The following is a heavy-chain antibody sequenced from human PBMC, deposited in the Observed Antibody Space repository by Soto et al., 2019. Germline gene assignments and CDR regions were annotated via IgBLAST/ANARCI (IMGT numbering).Heavy chain of an antibody. J-gene: IGHJ5*02. V-gene: IGHV4-39*01. CDR1: GGSLSSSSYY. D-gene: IGHD3-10*01. CDR2: IYYSGST. CDR3: ARLLWFGELSWFDP. Sequence: SETLSLTCTVSGGSLSSSSYYWGWLHQPPGKGLEWIGSIYYSGSTYYNPSLKSRVTISVDTSKNQFSLKLSSVTAADTAVYYCARLLWFGELSWFDPWGQGTLVTVSS.